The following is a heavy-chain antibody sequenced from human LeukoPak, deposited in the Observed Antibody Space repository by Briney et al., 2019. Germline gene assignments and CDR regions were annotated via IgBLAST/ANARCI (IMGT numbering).Heavy chain of an antibody. CDR2: ISYDGSNK. CDR1: GFTFSSYG. CDR3: AKATTFWTPYDYVWGSYRSFDY. Sequence: GGSLRLSCAASGFTFSSYGMHWVRQAPGKGLEWVAVISYDGSNKYYADSVKGRFTISRDNSKNTLYLQMNSLRAEDTAVYYCAKATTFWTPYDYVWGSYRSFDYWGQGTLVTVSS. J-gene: IGHJ4*02. D-gene: IGHD3-16*02. V-gene: IGHV3-30*18.